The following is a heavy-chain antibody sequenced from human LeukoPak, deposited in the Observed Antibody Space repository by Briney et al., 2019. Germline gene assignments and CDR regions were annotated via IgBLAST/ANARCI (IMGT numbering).Heavy chain of an antibody. CDR3: ARSGGAGGIPHNWFDP. CDR1: GGSITTHY. V-gene: IGHV4-59*08. CDR2: ISYTGST. D-gene: IGHD2-15*01. J-gene: IGHJ5*02. Sequence: SETLSLTCTVSGGSITTHYWTWIRQPPGKALEWIGYISYTGSTGYNPSLRSRVTISADTSKNQFSLKLSSVSAADTALYFCARSGGAGGIPHNWFDPWGQGTLVTVSS.